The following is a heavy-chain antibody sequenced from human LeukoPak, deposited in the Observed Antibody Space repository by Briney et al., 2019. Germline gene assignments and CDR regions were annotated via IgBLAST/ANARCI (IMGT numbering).Heavy chain of an antibody. CDR3: AKDTGPYNWNDDAFDI. Sequence: SLRLSCAASGFTFDDYAMHWVRQAPGKGLEWVSGISWNSGSIGYADSVKGRFTISRDNAKNSLYLQMNSLRAEDMALYYCAKDTGPYNWNDDAFDIWGQGTMVTVSS. CDR2: ISWNSGSI. V-gene: IGHV3-9*03. D-gene: IGHD1-1*01. CDR1: GFTFDDYA. J-gene: IGHJ3*02.